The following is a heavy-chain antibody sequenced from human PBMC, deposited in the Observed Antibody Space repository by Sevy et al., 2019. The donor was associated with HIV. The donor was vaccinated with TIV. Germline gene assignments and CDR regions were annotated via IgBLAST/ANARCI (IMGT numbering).Heavy chain of an antibody. Sequence: GGSLRLSCITSGFRFSDYALTWLRQAPGKGLEWVGFIRSKTFGGTTEYAVSVKGRFTISRDESKSIAYLEMNSLKTENTAIYYCTRLRGTISAYYYFGMDVWGQGATVTVSS. CDR3: TRLRGTISAYYYFGMDV. CDR2: IRSKTFGGTT. J-gene: IGHJ6*02. D-gene: IGHD3-9*01. CDR1: GFRFSDYA. V-gene: IGHV3-49*03.